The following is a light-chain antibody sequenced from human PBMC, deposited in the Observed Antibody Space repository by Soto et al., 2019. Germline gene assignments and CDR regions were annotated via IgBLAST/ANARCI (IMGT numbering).Light chain of an antibody. CDR1: QSVTNNY. J-gene: IGKJ3*01. CDR2: AAS. V-gene: IGKV3-20*01. CDR3: QQYGSSFT. Sequence: IVLTQSPGTLSLSPGERATLSCRASQSVTNNYLAWYRQRPGQAPRLLIYAASSRAAGTPDRFSGSGGTDFTLTISRLEPEDFAVYYCQQYGSSFTFGPGTKVDIK.